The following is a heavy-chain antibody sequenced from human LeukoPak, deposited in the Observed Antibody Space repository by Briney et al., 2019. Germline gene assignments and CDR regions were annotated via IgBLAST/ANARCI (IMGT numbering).Heavy chain of an antibody. D-gene: IGHD5-12*01. CDR1: RFTLSTYW. CDR2: IWYDGSNK. J-gene: IGHJ6*02. V-gene: IGHV3-33*08. Sequence: GGSLRLSCAAPRFTLSTYWMSWVRQAPGKGLEWVAVIWYDGSNKYYADSVKGRFTTSRDNSKNTLYLQMNSLRAEDTAVYYCARDGNPGGYGRLYGMDVWGQGTTVTVS. CDR3: ARDGNPGGYGRLYGMDV.